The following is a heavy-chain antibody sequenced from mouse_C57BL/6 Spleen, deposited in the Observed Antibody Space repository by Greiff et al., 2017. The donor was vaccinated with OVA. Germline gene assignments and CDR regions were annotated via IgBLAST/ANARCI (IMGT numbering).Heavy chain of an antibody. CDR3: TREATVVAKPFFDY. Sequence: EVQLVESGEGLVKPGGSLKLSCAASGFTFSSYAMPWVRQTPEQRLEWVAYISSGGGYIYYADPVQGRFTISRDNARNTLYLQMSRLKSEDAAMYYCTREATVVAKPFFDYWGQGTTLTVSS. CDR2: ISSGGGYI. J-gene: IGHJ2*01. D-gene: IGHD1-1*01. CDR1: GFTFSSYA. V-gene: IGHV5-9-1*02.